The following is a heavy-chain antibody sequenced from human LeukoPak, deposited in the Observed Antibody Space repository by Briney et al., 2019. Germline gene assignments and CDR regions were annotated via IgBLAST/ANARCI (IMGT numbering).Heavy chain of an antibody. V-gene: IGHV3-48*03. J-gene: IGHJ4*02. CDR1: GFTFSSYE. Sequence: GGSLRLSCAASGFTFSSYEMNWVLQAPGEGLESVSSISSSGSTIYYADSVKGRFTISRDNAKNSLYLQMNSLRAEDTAVYYCARELRGNNFGRGYWGQGTLVTVSS. CDR2: ISSSGSTI. D-gene: IGHD1-1*01. CDR3: ARELRGNNFGRGY.